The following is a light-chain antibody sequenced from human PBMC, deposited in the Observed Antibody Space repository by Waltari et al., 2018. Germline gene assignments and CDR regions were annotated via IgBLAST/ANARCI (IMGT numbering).Light chain of an antibody. CDR3: SSYTTSSAPGV. CDR1: DRDVGAYDF. Sequence: QSALTQPASVSGSPGQSITISCSGTDRDVGAYDFVYWYQQHPGKAPHLIMYEVSNRPSGISNRFSASKSGNTASLTISGLQAEDETDYYCSSYTTSSAPGVFGTGTRVTVL. V-gene: IGLV2-14*01. J-gene: IGLJ1*01. CDR2: EVS.